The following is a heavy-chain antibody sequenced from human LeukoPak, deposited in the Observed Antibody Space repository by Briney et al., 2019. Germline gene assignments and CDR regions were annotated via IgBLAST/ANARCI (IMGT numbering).Heavy chain of an antibody. CDR2: ISDNGGST. CDR1: GFTFSSYA. CDR3: ARDYYDSSGYPGLDAFDI. D-gene: IGHD3-22*01. J-gene: IGHJ3*02. V-gene: IGHV3-23*01. Sequence: GGSLRLSCAASGFTFSSYAMSWVRQAPGKGLEWVSAISDNGGSTYYADSVKGRFTISRDNSKNTLYLQMNSLRAEDTAVYYCARDYYDSSGYPGLDAFDIWGQGTMVTVSS.